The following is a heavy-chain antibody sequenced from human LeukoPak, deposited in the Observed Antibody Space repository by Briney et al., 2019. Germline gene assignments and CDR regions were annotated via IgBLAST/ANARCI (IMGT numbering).Heavy chain of an antibody. Sequence: SETLSLTCAVYGGSFSGYYWSWLRQPPGKGLEWIGEINHSGSTNYNPSLKSRVTISVDTSKNQFSLKLSSVTAADTAVYYCARQGGCSSTSCHDYWGQGTLVTVSS. D-gene: IGHD2-2*01. V-gene: IGHV4-34*01. J-gene: IGHJ4*02. CDR1: GGSFSGYY. CDR3: ARQGGCSSTSCHDY. CDR2: INHSGST.